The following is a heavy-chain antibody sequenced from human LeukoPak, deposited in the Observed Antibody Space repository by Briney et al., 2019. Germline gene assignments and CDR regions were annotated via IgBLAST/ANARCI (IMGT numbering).Heavy chain of an antibody. CDR1: GFTFSSYV. V-gene: IGHV3-30*02. CDR3: AKGKGNCGGDCRAKDYYYYYMDV. D-gene: IGHD2-21*01. Sequence: PGGSLRLSCAASGFTFSSYVMHWVREAPGKGLEWVAFIRFDGSNKYYAHSLKGGFTISRDTSKNTLYLQMSRLRAEDTAVYYCAKGKGNCGGDCRAKDYYYYYMDVWGKGTTVTVSS. J-gene: IGHJ6*03. CDR2: IRFDGSNK.